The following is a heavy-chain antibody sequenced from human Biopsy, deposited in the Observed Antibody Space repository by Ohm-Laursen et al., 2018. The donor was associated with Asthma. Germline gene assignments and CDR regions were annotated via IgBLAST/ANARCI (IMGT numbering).Heavy chain of an antibody. CDR1: GGTFSNFA. D-gene: IGHD6-19*01. CDR2: IMTVFGTT. V-gene: IGHV1-69*01. Sequence: VSSVKVSCKTPGGTFSNFAISWVRQAPGQGLEWLGGIMTVFGTTNYAQKFQGRVTITADESTSTAYKEVTSLRSEDTAIYYCARYQVGYSSGWSLLLKKIYYSGMDVWGQGTAVTVSS. CDR3: ARYQVGYSSGWSLLLKKIYYSGMDV. J-gene: IGHJ6*02.